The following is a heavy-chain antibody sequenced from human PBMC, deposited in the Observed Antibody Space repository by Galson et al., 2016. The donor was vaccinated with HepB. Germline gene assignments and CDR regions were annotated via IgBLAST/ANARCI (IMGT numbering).Heavy chain of an antibody. Sequence: SPRLSCAASGFTFSSYGMHWVRQAPGKGLEWVAFISYDGSNKKYADSVKGRFTISRDNSKKTLYLQMNSLRAEDTAVYYCARDHIAAAGRTFYYYYYYMDVWGKGTTVTVSS. CDR2: ISYDGSNK. CDR1: GFTFSSYG. CDR3: ARDHIAAAGRTFYYYYYYMDV. D-gene: IGHD6-13*01. V-gene: IGHV3-30*03. J-gene: IGHJ6*03.